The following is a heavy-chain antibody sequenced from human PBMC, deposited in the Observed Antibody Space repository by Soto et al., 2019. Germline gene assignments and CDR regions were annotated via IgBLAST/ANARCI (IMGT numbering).Heavy chain of an antibody. D-gene: IGHD2-15*01. J-gene: IGHJ4*02. V-gene: IGHV1-18*04. CDR1: GYTFTTYG. CDR3: ARRGAYCSGGTCYHFDY. Sequence: ASVKVSCKASGYTFTTYGISWVRQAPGQGLEWMGWISTYNGNTNYEQKLQGRVTMTTDTLTSTAYMELRSLRSDDTAVYYCARRGAYCSGGTCYHFDYWGQGTLVTAPQ. CDR2: ISTYNGNT.